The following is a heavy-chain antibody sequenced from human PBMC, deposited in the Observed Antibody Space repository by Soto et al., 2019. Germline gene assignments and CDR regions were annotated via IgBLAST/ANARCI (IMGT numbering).Heavy chain of an antibody. V-gene: IGHV4-4*07. Sequence: PSETLSLTCTVSGGSISNYVCNWIRQPAGKGLEWIGRIDNSGSTNYNPSLKSRITMSADTSRNQFSLKLNSVTAADTAVYYCARGGQDFWSGPFDYWGQGALVTVSS. CDR1: GGSISNYV. J-gene: IGHJ4*02. CDR2: IDNSGST. D-gene: IGHD3-3*01. CDR3: ARGGQDFWSGPFDY.